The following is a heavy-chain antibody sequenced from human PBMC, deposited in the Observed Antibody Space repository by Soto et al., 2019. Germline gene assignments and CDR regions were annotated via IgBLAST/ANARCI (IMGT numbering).Heavy chain of an antibody. Sequence: QVQLVQSGAEVKKPGSSVNVSCKASGGTFSSYAISWVRQATGQGLEWMGGISTICGTAHYAQKFQGRVTITADNSTSTAYMELSSLRSEDTAVYYCERGTVNPIAAFDYWGQGTLVTVSS. CDR2: ISTICGTA. J-gene: IGHJ4*02. D-gene: IGHD4-17*01. CDR1: GGTFSSYA. V-gene: IGHV1-69*06. CDR3: ERGTVNPIAAFDY.